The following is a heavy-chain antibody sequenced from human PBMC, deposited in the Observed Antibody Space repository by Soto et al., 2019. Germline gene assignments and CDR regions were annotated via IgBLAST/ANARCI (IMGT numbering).Heavy chain of an antibody. D-gene: IGHD2-8*01. CDR3: ARDNVPSDFFDS. V-gene: IGHV3-21*01. J-gene: IGHJ4*02. CDR2: ISSRSSYI. CDR1: GFTFNIHN. Sequence: GGSLRLSCSASGFTFNIHNMNWVRQAPGKGLEWVSSISSRSSYIYYSDSVKGRFTISRDNAKNSLYLQMNSLRAEDTAVYYCARDNVPSDFFDSWGQGTLVTVSS.